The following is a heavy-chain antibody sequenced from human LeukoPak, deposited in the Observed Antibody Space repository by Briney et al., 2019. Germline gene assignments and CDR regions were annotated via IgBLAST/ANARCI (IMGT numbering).Heavy chain of an antibody. D-gene: IGHD1-26*01. J-gene: IGHJ4*02. CDR1: GFTFSSYG. Sequence: PGGSLRLSCAASGFTFSSYGMHWVRQAPGKGLEWVAFIRYDGSNKYYADSVKGRFTISRDNAKNSLYLQMNSLRAEDTAVYYCARDQRDSGSYYGHFDYWGQGTLVTVSS. CDR3: ARDQRDSGSYYGHFDY. V-gene: IGHV3-30*02. CDR2: IRYDGSNK.